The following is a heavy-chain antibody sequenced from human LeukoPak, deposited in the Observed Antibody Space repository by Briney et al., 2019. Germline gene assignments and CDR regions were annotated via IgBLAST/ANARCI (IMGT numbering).Heavy chain of an antibody. D-gene: IGHD3-16*01. V-gene: IGHV5-10-1*01. CDR3: ARHLGDF. J-gene: IGHJ4*02. Sequence: GESLKISCKGSRYTFSSYWIFWVRQMPGKGLDWMGRIDPSDSYTDYSPSFQGHVTISVDKSIGTAYLQWSSLKASDTAIYYCARHLGDFWGQGTLVTVSS. CDR2: IDPSDSYT. CDR1: RYTFSSYW.